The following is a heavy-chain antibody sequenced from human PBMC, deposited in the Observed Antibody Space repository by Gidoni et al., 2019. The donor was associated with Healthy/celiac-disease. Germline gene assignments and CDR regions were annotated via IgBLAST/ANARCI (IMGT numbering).Heavy chain of an antibody. Sequence: HVQLQESGSGLVKPSQTFSLPCTVSGGSISSGGYYWSWIRQHPGQGLEWIGYIYYSGSTYYNPSLKSRVTISVDTSKNQFSLKLSSVTAADTAVYYCARALRYWFDPWGQGTLVTVSS. CDR1: GGSISSGGYY. V-gene: IGHV4-31*03. CDR2: IYYSGST. D-gene: IGHD4-17*01. J-gene: IGHJ5*02. CDR3: ARALRYWFDP.